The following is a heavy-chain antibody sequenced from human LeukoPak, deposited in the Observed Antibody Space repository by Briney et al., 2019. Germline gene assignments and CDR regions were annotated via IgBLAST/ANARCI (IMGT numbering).Heavy chain of an antibody. J-gene: IGHJ3*02. D-gene: IGHD1-20*01. Sequence: SETLSLTCTVSGGSISSYYWNWIRQPPGKGLEWIGYIYYSGSTYYNPSLKSRVTISVDTSKNQFSLKLSSVTAADTAVYYCARRKHNFDAFDIWGQGTMVTVSS. CDR2: IYYSGST. V-gene: IGHV4-59*12. CDR3: ARRKHNFDAFDI. CDR1: GGSISSYY.